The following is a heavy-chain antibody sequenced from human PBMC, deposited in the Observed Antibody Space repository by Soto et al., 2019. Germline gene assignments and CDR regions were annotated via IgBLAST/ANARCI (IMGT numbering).Heavy chain of an antibody. D-gene: IGHD5-12*01. CDR2: TYYRSKWYN. CDR3: ARDETYSGYAKTREYSGYYYYYMDV. CDR1: GDSVSSNSAA. V-gene: IGHV6-1*01. Sequence: KQSQTLSLTCAISGDSVSSNSAAWNWIRQSPSRGLEWLGRTYYRSKWYNDYAVSVKSRITINPDTSKNQFSLQLNSVTPEDTAVYYCARDETYSGYAKTREYSGYYYYYMDVWGKGTTVTVSS. J-gene: IGHJ6*03.